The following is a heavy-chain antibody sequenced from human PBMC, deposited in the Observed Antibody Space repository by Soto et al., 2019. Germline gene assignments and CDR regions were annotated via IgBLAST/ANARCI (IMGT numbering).Heavy chain of an antibody. CDR3: TSELGGNFDGCFDY. D-gene: IGHD1-26*01. V-gene: IGHV3-74*01. CDR1: GFTLNNYW. CDR2: INIEGRTT. J-gene: IGHJ4*02. Sequence: EVQLVESGGGLVQPGGSLRLSCAASGFTLNNYWMHWVRQAPGKGLVWVSRINIEGRTTDYADSVRGRFAISRDNAKKTLYRQIDSLRDEYTAGYYCTSELGGNFDGCFDYLVRGTLVTVSP.